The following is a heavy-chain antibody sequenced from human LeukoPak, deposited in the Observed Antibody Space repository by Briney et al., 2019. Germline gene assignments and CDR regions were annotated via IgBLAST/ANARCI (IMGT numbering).Heavy chain of an antibody. CDR3: XXXXXXXXXXXXXXXYYYYGMDV. V-gene: IGHV4-59*12. CDR2: ISHSGST. Sequence: NSSETLSLTCTVSGGSISSYYWSWVRQPPGKGLEWIGYISHSGSTSYNPSLKSRVTISVDTSKNQFSLKLSSVTAADTAVYYCXXXXXXXXXXXXXXXYYYYGMDVWGQGTTVTVSS. CDR1: GGSISSYY. J-gene: IGHJ6*02.